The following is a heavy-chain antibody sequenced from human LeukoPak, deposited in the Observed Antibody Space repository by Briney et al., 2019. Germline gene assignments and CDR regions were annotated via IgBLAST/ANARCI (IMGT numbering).Heavy chain of an antibody. Sequence: PGGSLRLSCAASGFTVSSNSMSWVRQAPGKGLEWVSFIYSGGNTHYSDSLKGRFTISRDNSKNTLYLQMNSLRVEDTAVYYCARRAGAYSHPYDYWGQGTLVTVSS. CDR2: IYSGGNT. D-gene: IGHD4/OR15-4a*01. CDR1: GFTVSSNS. V-gene: IGHV3-53*01. CDR3: ARRAGAYSHPYDY. J-gene: IGHJ4*02.